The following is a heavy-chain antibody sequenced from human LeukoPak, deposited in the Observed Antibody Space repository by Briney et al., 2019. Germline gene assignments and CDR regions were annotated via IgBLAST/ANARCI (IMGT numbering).Heavy chain of an antibody. J-gene: IGHJ6*02. D-gene: IGHD4-11*01. V-gene: IGHV6-1*01. CDR1: GDSVSSNSAA. CDR3: ARATITTHGMDV. Sequence: SQTLSLTCAISGDSVSSNSAAWNWIRQSPSRGLEWLGRTYYRSKWYNDYAVSVKSRITINPDTSENQFALQLNSVTPEDTAVYYCARATITTHGMDVWGQGTTVTVSS. CDR2: TYYRSKWYN.